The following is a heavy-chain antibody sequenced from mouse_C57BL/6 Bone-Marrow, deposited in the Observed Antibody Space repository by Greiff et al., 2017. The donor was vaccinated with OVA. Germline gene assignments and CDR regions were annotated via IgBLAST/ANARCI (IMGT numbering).Heavy chain of an antibody. Sequence: VQLQQSGPELVKPGDSVKISCKASGYSFTGYFTNWVMQSHGKSLEWIGRINPYNGDTFYNQKFKGKATLTVDKSSSTAHMELRSLTSEDSAVYDCARLITTVHWYFEVWGTGTTVTVSS. V-gene: IGHV1-20*01. D-gene: IGHD1-1*01. CDR1: GYSFTGYF. J-gene: IGHJ1*03. CDR3: ARLITTVHWYFEV. CDR2: INPYNGDT.